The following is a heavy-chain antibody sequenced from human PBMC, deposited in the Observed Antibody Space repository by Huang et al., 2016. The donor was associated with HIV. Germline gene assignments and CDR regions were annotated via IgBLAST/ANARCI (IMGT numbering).Heavy chain of an antibody. CDR2: ISVYNGNT. J-gene: IGHJ6*03. CDR3: ARGGGIQLWLLGYYYMDV. V-gene: IGHV1-18*01. D-gene: IGHD5-18*01. CDR1: GYTFSSFG. Sequence: QVQLVQSGAEVKKPGASVKVSCTASGYTFSSFGIRWVRQAPGQGLEWVGWISVYNGNTKFAQKVQGRLTMTTDTSTSTAYMELRSLRSDDTAVYYCARGGGIQLWLLGYYYMDVWGNGTTVTVSS.